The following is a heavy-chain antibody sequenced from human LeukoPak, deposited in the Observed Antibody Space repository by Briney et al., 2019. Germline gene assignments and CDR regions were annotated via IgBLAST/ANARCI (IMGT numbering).Heavy chain of an antibody. J-gene: IGHJ6*03. CDR3: ARDNGSGYTKGYEHYYYYLDV. CDR2: IHSGGTT. Sequence: DPSETLSLTCTVSGDSISDDYYTWMRQPAGKGLEWIGRIHSGGTTNYNPSLMSRVTLSIDTSKKHISLRLTSVTAADTALYYCARDNGSGYTKGYEHYYYYLDVWGKGTTVTVSS. D-gene: IGHD3-3*02. V-gene: IGHV4-4*07. CDR1: GDSISDDY.